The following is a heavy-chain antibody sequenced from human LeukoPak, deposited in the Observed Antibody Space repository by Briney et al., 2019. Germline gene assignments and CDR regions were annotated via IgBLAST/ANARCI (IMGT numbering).Heavy chain of an antibody. V-gene: IGHV3-23*01. CDR1: GFSVSSYA. CDR3: ARAQYSDILTGPSDY. Sequence: GGSLRLSCVASGFSVSSYAMSWVRQAPGKGLEWVSGISGSGISTHYADSVKGRFTISRDKSKNTLYLQMNSLRVEDTAVYYCARAQYSDILTGPSDYWGQGTLVTVS. CDR2: ISGSGIST. D-gene: IGHD3-9*01. J-gene: IGHJ4*02.